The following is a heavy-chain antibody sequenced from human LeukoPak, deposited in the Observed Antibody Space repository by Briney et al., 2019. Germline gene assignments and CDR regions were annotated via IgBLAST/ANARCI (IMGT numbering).Heavy chain of an antibody. Sequence: PSETLSLTCTVSGASMSSGGYFWSWIRQRPGMGLEWIGYISYSGSTYYNPSLKSRVTISVDTSKNQFSLKLSSVTAADTAVYYCARAHITIGYYYMDVWGQGTTVTVSS. CDR3: ARAHITIGYYYMDV. CDR1: GASMSSGGYF. CDR2: ISYSGST. J-gene: IGHJ6*03. D-gene: IGHD3-3*01. V-gene: IGHV4-31*03.